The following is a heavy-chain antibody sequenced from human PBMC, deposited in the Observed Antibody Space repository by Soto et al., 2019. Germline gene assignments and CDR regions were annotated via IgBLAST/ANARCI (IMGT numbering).Heavy chain of an antibody. CDR3: AKDTITMIVGNP. CDR2: ISYDGSNK. Sequence: PGGSLRLSCAASGFTFSSYGMHWVRQAPGKGLEWVAVISYDGSNKYYADSVKGRFTISRDNSKNTLYLQMNSLRAEDTAVYYCAKDTITMIVGNPWGQGTLVTVSS. CDR1: GFTFSSYG. V-gene: IGHV3-30*18. J-gene: IGHJ5*02. D-gene: IGHD3-22*01.